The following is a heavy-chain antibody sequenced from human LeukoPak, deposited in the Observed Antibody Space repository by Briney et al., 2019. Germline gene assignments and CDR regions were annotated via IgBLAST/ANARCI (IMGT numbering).Heavy chain of an antibody. V-gene: IGHV4-4*09. CDR2: IYTSGST. CDR3: ARRGAQGYCSSTSCYAFDI. J-gene: IGHJ3*02. D-gene: IGHD2-2*01. CDR1: GGSISSYY. Sequence: SETLSLTCTVSGGSISSYYWSWIRQPPGKGLEWIGYIYTSGSTNYNPYLKSRVTISVDTSKNQFSLKLSSVTAADTAVYYCARRGAQGYCSSTSCYAFDIWGQGTMVTVSS.